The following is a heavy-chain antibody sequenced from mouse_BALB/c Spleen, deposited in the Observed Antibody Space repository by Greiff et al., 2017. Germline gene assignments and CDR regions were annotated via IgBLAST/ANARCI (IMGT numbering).Heavy chain of an antibody. CDR3: ARGGYYGSSPYWYFDV. CDR1: GDSITSGY. CDR2: ISYSGST. J-gene: IGHJ1*01. Sequence: VQLKQSGPSLVKPSQTLSLTCSVTGDSITSGYWNWIRKFPGNKLEYMGYISYSGSTYYNPSLKSRISITRDTSKNQYYLQLNSVTTEDTATYYCARGGYYGSSPYWYFDVWGAGTTVTVSS. V-gene: IGHV3-8*02. D-gene: IGHD1-1*01.